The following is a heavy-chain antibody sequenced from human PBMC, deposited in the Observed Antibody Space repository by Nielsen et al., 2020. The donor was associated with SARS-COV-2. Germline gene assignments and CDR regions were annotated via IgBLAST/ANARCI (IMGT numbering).Heavy chain of an antibody. CDR3: ARDRGLWFGELFVY. Sequence: GGSLRLSCAASGFTFSSYWMSWVRQAPGKGLEWVANIKQDGSEEYYVDSVKGRFTISRDNAKNSLYLQMNSLRAEDTAVYYCARDRGLWFGELFVYWGQGTLVTVSS. D-gene: IGHD3-10*01. CDR1: GFTFSSYW. CDR2: IKQDGSEE. J-gene: IGHJ4*02. V-gene: IGHV3-7*01.